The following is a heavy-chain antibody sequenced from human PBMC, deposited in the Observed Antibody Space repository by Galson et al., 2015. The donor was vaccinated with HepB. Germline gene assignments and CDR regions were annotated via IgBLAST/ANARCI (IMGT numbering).Heavy chain of an antibody. V-gene: IGHV4-30-4*01. CDR2: IYSSGST. Sequence: LSLTCAVSGTSISSGDYYWTWIRQPPGKGLEWIGYIYSSGSTSYNPSLKSRVIISGDTSKNQFSLKLRSVTAADTAVYYCARGATVTSRYDAFEIWGQGTMVTVSS. D-gene: IGHD4-17*01. J-gene: IGHJ3*02. CDR3: ARGATVTSRYDAFEI. CDR1: GTSISSGDYY.